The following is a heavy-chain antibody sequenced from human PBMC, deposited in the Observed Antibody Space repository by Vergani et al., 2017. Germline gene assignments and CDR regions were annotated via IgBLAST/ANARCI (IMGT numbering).Heavy chain of an antibody. Sequence: EVQLVESGGGLVQPGGSLRLSCAASGFTFSSYWMSWVRQAPGKGLEWVANIKQDGSEKYYVDSVKGRFTISRDNAKNSLYLQMNSLRAEDTAVYYCAREFGTAAGSDDYWGQGTLVTVSS. CDR1: GFTFSSYW. CDR2: IKQDGSEK. V-gene: IGHV3-7*03. D-gene: IGHD6-19*01. J-gene: IGHJ4*02. CDR3: AREFGTAAGSDDY.